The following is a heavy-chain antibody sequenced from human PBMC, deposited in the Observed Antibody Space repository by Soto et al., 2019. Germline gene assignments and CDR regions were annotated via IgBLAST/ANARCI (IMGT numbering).Heavy chain of an antibody. Sequence: EAQLLESGGSLVQPGGSLRLSCAASGFSFSSYAMNWVRQAPGKGLEWVSIISGGGDRTYYADSVKGRFTISRDNSKNTLYLQMNSLRAEDTAVYHCAKASRGPLSSRSSDGNHFASWGQGTLVTVSS. CDR1: GFSFSSYA. CDR3: AKASRGPLSSRSSDGNHFAS. J-gene: IGHJ4*02. CDR2: ISGGGDRT. V-gene: IGHV3-23*01. D-gene: IGHD6-13*01.